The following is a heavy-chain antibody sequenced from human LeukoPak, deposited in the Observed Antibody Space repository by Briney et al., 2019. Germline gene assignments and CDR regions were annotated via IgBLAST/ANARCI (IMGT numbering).Heavy chain of an antibody. J-gene: IGHJ2*01. V-gene: IGHV3-7*01. D-gene: IGHD3-3*01. Sequence: GGSLRLPCAASGFTFSSYWMSWVRQAPGKGLEWVANIKQDGSEKYYVDSVKGRFTISRDNAKNSLYLQMNSLRAEDTAVYYCARDALYYDFWSGPRVNWYFDLWGRGTLVTVSS. CDR3: ARDALYYDFWSGPRVNWYFDL. CDR2: IKQDGSEK. CDR1: GFTFSSYW.